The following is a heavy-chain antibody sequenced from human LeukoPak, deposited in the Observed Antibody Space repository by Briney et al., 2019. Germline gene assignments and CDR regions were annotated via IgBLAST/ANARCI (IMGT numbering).Heavy chain of an antibody. D-gene: IGHD5-12*01. V-gene: IGHV3-7*05. CDR3: SRDGSGPFDD. CDR2: IKEDGSEK. J-gene: IGHJ4*02. CDR1: GFTFSSSW. Sequence: GGSLRLSCAASGFTFSSSWMKWVRQAPGKGLESVAVIKEDGSEKHYVDSVTGRFTISRDNAKNSLYLQMNSLRAEDTAVYYCSRDGSGPFDDWGQGTLVTVSS.